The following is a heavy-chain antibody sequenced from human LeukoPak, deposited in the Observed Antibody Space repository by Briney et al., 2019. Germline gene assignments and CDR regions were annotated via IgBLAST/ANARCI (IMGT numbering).Heavy chain of an antibody. D-gene: IGHD3-10*01. CDR2: ISYDGSNK. V-gene: IGHV3-30*18. Sequence: GGSLRLSCAASGLTFSSYGMHWVRQAPGKGLEWVAVISYDGSNKYYADSVKGRFTISRDNSKNTLYVQMNSLRAEDTSVYYGAKDYYGSVDYWGQGTLVTVSS. CDR3: AKDYYGSVDY. J-gene: IGHJ4*02. CDR1: GLTFSSYG.